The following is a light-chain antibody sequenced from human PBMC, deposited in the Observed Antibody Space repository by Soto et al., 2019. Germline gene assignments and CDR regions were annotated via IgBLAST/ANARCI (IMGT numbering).Light chain of an antibody. J-gene: IGLJ2*01. Sequence: QSALTQPASVSGSPGQSITISCTGTSSDVGSYNVVSWYQQHPGKAPKLMIYEGSKRPSGVSNRFSGSKSGNTASLTISGLQAEDEANYYCCSYAVNTTVVFGGGTKLTVL. CDR1: SSDVGSYNV. V-gene: IGLV2-23*01. CDR3: CSYAVNTTVV. CDR2: EGS.